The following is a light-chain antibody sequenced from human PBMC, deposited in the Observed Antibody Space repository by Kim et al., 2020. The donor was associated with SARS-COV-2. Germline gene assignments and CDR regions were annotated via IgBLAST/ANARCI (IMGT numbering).Light chain of an antibody. CDR1: QSVSDNY. CDR3: LQYGSAPDT. J-gene: IGKJ5*01. CDR2: GAS. V-gene: IGKV3-20*01. Sequence: HGESAPLSCRPSQSVSDNYIAWYQQQKPGQAPRLLIYGASNRATGIPDRFSGSGSGTDFTLTISRLEPEDFAIYYCLQYGSAPDTFGQGTRLEIK.